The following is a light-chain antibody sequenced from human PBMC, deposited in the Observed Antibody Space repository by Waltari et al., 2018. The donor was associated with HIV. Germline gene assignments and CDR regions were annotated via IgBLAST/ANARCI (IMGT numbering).Light chain of an antibody. CDR3: QVWDRSAGQPGDRYV. V-gene: IGLV3-21*02. CDR2: NDN. Sequence: SSVLSQPPSVSVAPSETATVTCERDNTARQRVHWYQRSPGPAPVLVMPNDNARPSGIPERFPGSTSGNTATLTITKAEAGDEADYFCQVWDRSAGQPGDRYVFGPGTKVSVL. CDR1: NTARQR. J-gene: IGLJ1*01.